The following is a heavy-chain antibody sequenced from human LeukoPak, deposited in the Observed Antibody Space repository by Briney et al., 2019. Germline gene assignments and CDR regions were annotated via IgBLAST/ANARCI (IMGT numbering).Heavy chain of an antibody. V-gene: IGHV4-39*01. J-gene: IGHJ4*02. CDR2: IYYSGST. CDR3: ARLFRGVGY. CDR1: GGSISSSDYY. D-gene: IGHD3-16*01. Sequence: SSETLSFTCTVSGGSISSSDYYWGWIRQPPGKGLEWIGSIYYSGSTYYNSSLKRRVSISVDTSRNQFSLPLSFVTAADTAFYVCARLFRGVGYWGQGTLVTVSS.